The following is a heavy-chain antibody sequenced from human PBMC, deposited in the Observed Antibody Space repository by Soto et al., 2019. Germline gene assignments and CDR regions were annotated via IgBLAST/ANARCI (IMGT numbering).Heavy chain of an antibody. D-gene: IGHD3-10*01. Sequence: GGSLRLSCAASGFTFSSYGMHWVRQAPGKGLEWVAVISYDGSNKYYADSVKGRFTISRDNSKNTLYLQMNSLRAEDTAVYYCAKETYGSGEFDYWGQGTLVTVSS. V-gene: IGHV3-30*18. CDR1: GFTFSSYG. CDR2: ISYDGSNK. CDR3: AKETYGSGEFDY. J-gene: IGHJ4*02.